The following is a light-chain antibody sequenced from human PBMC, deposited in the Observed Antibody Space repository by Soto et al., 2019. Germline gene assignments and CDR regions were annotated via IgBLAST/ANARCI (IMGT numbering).Light chain of an antibody. CDR3: QQSYSTLT. J-gene: IGKJ4*01. CDR1: QSISRY. CDR2: AAS. Sequence: DIQMTQSPSSLSASVGDIVTITCRASQSISRYLNWYQQKPGKAPKLLIYAASSLQSGVPSRFSGSGSGTDFTLTISRLQPEDFATYYCQQSYSTLTFGGGTKVEIK. V-gene: IGKV1-39*01.